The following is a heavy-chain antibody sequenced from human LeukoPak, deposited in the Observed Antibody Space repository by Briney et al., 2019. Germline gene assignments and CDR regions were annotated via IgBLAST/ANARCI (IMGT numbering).Heavy chain of an antibody. CDR1: GFTFSTYG. J-gene: IGHJ4*02. Sequence: GGSLRLPCAASGFTFSTYGMHWVRQAPGKGLEWVGRIKSKTDGGTTDYAAPVKGRFTISRDDSKNTLYLQMNSLKTEDTAVYYCTTSLAYCGGDCFDYWGQGTLVTVSS. CDR3: TTSLAYCGGDCFDY. V-gene: IGHV3-15*01. CDR2: IKSKTDGGTT. D-gene: IGHD2-21*01.